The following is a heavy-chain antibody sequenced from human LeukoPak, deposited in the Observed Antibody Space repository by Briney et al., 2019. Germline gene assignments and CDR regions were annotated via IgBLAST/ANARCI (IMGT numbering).Heavy chain of an antibody. CDR1: GYTLTELT. D-gene: IGHD2-15*01. CDR2: FDPKDGET. Sequence: ASVKVSCKVSGYTLTELTVHWVRQAPGKGLEWMGNFDPKDGETIYAQRFQGRVTMTEDTSTHTAYMELSSLRSEDTAVYYCARKGYCSGGSCYKYYYYYMDVWGKGTTVTISS. CDR3: ARKGYCSGGSCYKYYYYYMDV. V-gene: IGHV1-24*01. J-gene: IGHJ6*03.